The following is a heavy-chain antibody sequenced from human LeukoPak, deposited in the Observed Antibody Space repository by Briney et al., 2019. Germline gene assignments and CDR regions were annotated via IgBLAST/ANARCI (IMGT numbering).Heavy chain of an antibody. D-gene: IGHD3-16*01. CDR3: ARVRFTGLYYFDY. CDR2: ISSGSSYT. V-gene: IGHV3-21*01. CDR1: GFTFSSYN. J-gene: IGHJ4*02. Sequence: GGSLRLSCAASGFTFSSYNMNWVRQAPGKGLEWVSSISSGSSYTNYADSVKGRFTISRDNAKNSLYLQMNSLRAEDTALYYCARVRFTGLYYFDYWGQGTLVTVSS.